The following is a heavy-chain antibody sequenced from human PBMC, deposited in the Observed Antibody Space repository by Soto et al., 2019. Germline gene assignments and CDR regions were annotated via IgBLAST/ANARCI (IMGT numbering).Heavy chain of an antibody. D-gene: IGHD2-21*01. CDR2: IRSKADNYAT. CDR1: GFTFSGSV. Sequence: EVQLVESGGGLVQPGGSLKLSCAASGFTFSGSVMHWVRQASGKGLEWVGSIRSKADNYATADAASVKGRFTISRDDSRNTAYLQMNSLKAEDTAVYYCLRGGDPLFDSWDQGTLVTVSS. J-gene: IGHJ4*02. V-gene: IGHV3-73*02. CDR3: LRGGDPLFDS.